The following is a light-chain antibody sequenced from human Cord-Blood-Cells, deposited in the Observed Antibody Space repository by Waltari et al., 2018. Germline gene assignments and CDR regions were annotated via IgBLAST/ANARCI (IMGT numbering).Light chain of an antibody. V-gene: IGLV2-14*01. CDR1: SSDVGGYNY. Sequence: QSALTQPASVSGSPGQSITIPCTGTSSDVGGYNYVSWYQQHPGKAPKRVIYDVSKRPSGVSNRFSGSKSGNTASLTISGLQAEDEADYYCSSYTSSSTWVFGGGTKLTVL. CDR3: SSYTSSSTWV. J-gene: IGLJ3*02. CDR2: DVS.